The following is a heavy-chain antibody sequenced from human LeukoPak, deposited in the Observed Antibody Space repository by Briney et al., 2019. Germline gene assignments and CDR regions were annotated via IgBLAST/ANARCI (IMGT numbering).Heavy chain of an antibody. CDR3: AKANSNYNYYYYYYMDV. CDR1: GFTFSSYA. Sequence: PGGSLRLSCAASGFTFSSYAMSWVRQAPGKGLEWVSAISGSGGSTYYADSVKGRFTISRDNSKNTLSLQMNSLRAEDTAVYYCAKANSNYNYYYYYYMDVWGKGTTVTVSS. CDR2: ISGSGGST. J-gene: IGHJ6*03. V-gene: IGHV3-23*01. D-gene: IGHD4-11*01.